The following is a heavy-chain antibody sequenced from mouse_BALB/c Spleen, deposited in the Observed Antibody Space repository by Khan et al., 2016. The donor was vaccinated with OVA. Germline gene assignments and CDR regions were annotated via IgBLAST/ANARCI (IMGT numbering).Heavy chain of an antibody. CDR2: ISSSGST. V-gene: IGHV3-2*02. J-gene: IGHJ4*01. Sequence: EVQLQESGPGLVKPSQSLSLTCTVTGYSITSDYAWNWIRQFPGNKLEWMGYISSSGSTNYNPALKSRFSITRDTSKNQFFLQLNSVTTEDTATXYCAREGSRYNYAMDYWGKGTSGTVSS. CDR1: GYSITSDYA. CDR3: AREGSRYNYAMDY. D-gene: IGHD1-3*01.